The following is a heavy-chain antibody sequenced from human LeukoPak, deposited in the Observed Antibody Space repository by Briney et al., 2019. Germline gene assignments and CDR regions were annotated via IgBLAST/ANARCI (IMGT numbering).Heavy chain of an antibody. CDR3: ARARGKAVPQTYYYYYYMDV. D-gene: IGHD1-14*01. J-gene: IGHJ6*03. Sequence: GASVKVSCKASGYTFTGYYVHWVRQAPGQGLEWMGWINPNSGGTNYAQKFQGRVTMTRDTSISTAYMELRSLRSDDTAVYYCARARGKAVPQTYYYYYYMDVWGKGTTVTVSS. CDR1: GYTFTGYY. CDR2: INPNSGGT. V-gene: IGHV1-2*02.